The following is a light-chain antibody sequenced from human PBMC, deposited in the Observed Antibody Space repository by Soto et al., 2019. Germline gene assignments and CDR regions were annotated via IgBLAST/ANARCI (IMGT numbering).Light chain of an antibody. CDR2: GAS. CDR1: QSVSSTY. V-gene: IGKV3-20*01. Sequence: EIVLTQSPGTLSLSPGERATLSCRASQSVSSTYLAWYQQKPGQAPRLLIYGASSRATGIPDRFSGSGSGTDFTLTISRLEPEDFALYYCQQYGGSPPITFGQGTRLEIK. CDR3: QQYGGSPPIT. J-gene: IGKJ5*01.